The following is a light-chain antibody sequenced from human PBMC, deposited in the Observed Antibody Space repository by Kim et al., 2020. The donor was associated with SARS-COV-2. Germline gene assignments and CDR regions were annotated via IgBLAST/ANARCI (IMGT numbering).Light chain of an antibody. CDR2: WAS. V-gene: IGKV4-1*01. J-gene: IGKJ4*01. Sequence: ATISSMSSQNILYSVNNKNCLGWYQQRPGQPPTLLIYWASTRESGVPDRFSGSGSGTDFTLTIGSLQPENVAVYYCKQYYRTPLTFGGGTKVDIK. CDR3: KQYYRTPLT. CDR1: QNILYSVNNKNC.